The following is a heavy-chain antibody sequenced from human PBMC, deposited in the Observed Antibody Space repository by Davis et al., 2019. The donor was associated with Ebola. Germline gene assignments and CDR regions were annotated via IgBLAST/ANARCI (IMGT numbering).Heavy chain of an antibody. J-gene: IGHJ1*01. V-gene: IGHV3-74*03. CDR1: GFTFSSSW. CDR3: VGGSGWLIDH. CDR2: IKDDVKTA. D-gene: IGHD6-19*01. Sequence: PGGFLRLSCAASGFTFSSSWMQWVRQVPGKGLVWVSLIKDDVKTAKYADSVKGRFTISRDNVKNTLYLQMNSLRVEDTAVYFCVGGSGWLIDHWGQGTLVTVSS.